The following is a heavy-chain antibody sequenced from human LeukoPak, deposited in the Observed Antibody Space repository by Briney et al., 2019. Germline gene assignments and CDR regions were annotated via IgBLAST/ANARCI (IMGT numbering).Heavy chain of an antibody. CDR3: AGGVVVAATPHTAFDI. D-gene: IGHD2-15*01. J-gene: IGHJ3*02. V-gene: IGHV4-30-2*01. Sequence: SETLSLTCAVSGGSISSGGYSWSWIRQPPGKGLEWIGYIYHSGSTYYNPSLKSRVTISVDRSKNQFSLKLSSVTAADTAVYYCAGGVVVAATPHTAFDIWGQGTMVTVSS. CDR1: GGSISSGGYS. CDR2: IYHSGST.